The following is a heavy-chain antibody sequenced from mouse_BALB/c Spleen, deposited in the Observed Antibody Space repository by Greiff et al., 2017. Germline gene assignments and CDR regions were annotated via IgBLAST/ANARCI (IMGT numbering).Heavy chain of an antibody. CDR3: ARKSSYPDY. J-gene: IGHJ4*01. Sequence: EVQRVESGAELVKPGASVKLSCTASGFNIKDTYMHWVKQRPEQGLEWIGRIDPANGNTKYDPKFQGKATITADTSSNTAYLQLSSLTSEDTAVYYCARKSSYPDYWGQGTSVTVSS. D-gene: IGHD1-1*01. CDR1: GFNIKDTY. CDR2: IDPANGNT. V-gene: IGHV14-3*02.